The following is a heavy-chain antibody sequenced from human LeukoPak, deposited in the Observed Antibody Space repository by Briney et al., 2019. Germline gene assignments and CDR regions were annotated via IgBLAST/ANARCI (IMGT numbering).Heavy chain of an antibody. D-gene: IGHD3-3*01. CDR2: ISSNGGST. CDR3: AREYYDFWSGYYPTLDY. Sequence: TGGSLRLSCAASGFTFSSYAMHWVRQAPGKGLEYVSAISSNGGSTYYANSVKGRFTISRDNSKNTLYLQMGSLRAEDMAVYYCAREYYDFWSGYYPTLDYWGQGTLVTVSS. J-gene: IGHJ4*02. CDR1: GFTFSSYA. V-gene: IGHV3-64*01.